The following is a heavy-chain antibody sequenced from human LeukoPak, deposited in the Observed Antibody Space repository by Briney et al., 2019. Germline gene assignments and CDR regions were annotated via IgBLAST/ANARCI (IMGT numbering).Heavy chain of an antibody. D-gene: IGHD6-19*01. V-gene: IGHV3-30*18. Sequence: PGGSLRLSCAASGFTFSSYGMHWVRQAPGKGLEWVAVISYDGSNKYYADSVKGRFTISRDNSKNTLYLQMNSLRAEDTAVYYCAKDQIDWDSSGWYEYFQHWGQGTLVTVSS. CDR3: AKDQIDWDSSGWYEYFQH. J-gene: IGHJ1*01. CDR2: ISYDGSNK. CDR1: GFTFSSYG.